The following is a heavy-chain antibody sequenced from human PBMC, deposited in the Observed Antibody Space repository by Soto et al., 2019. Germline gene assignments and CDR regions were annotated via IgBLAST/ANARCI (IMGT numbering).Heavy chain of an antibody. CDR1: GYTFTNYD. Sequence: GASVKVSCKASGYTFTNYDINWVRQATGQGLEWMGWMNPNSGNTGYTQKFKGRVTMTRNTAISTAYMELRSLRSDDTAVYYCARDPIMVTSSSPFNYGGQGPLVTVSS. J-gene: IGHJ4*02. CDR2: MNPNSGNT. CDR3: ARDPIMVTSSSPFNY. D-gene: IGHD3-16*01. V-gene: IGHV1-8*01.